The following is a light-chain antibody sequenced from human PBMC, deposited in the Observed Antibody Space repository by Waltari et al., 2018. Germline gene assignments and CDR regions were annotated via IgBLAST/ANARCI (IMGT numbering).Light chain of an antibody. V-gene: IGKV3-11*01. Sequence: EIVLTQYPATLSLSPGGRATLPCRASQSVSNFLAWYQQKPGQAPRLLIYHASNRATGIPARFSGRGSGTDFTLTISSLEPGDSAVYYCQQRANWPPLTFGGGTRVEI. J-gene: IGKJ4*01. CDR2: HAS. CDR1: QSVSNF. CDR3: QQRANWPPLT.